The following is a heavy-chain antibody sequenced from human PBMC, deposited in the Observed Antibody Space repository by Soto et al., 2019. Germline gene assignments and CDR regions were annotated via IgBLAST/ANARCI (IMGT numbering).Heavy chain of an antibody. V-gene: IGHV1-58*01. J-gene: IGHJ4*02. CDR1: GITFRRTA. CDR2: IVVGTGST. CDR3: VRESQSYYDSGGYHYYFDQ. Sequence: SVKVSCKASGITFRRTAVQWMRQARGQRLEWIGRIVVGTGSTTYAQIVQERIAITRDMSTNTAYMELSGLRPEDTAVYFCVRESQSYYDSGGYHYYFDQWGQGTLVTVSS. D-gene: IGHD3-22*01.